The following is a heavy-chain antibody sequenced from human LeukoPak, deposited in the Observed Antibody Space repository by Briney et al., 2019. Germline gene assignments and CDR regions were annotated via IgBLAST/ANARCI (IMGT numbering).Heavy chain of an antibody. CDR3: ARRAGDYSHPYDY. J-gene: IGHJ4*02. Sequence: GGSQRLSCAASGLTVSSNCMSWVRQAPGKGLEWVSFIYSGGNTYYADSVKGRFTISRDNSKNTVHLQMNSLRAEDTAMYYCARRAGDYSHPYDYWGQGTLVTVSS. D-gene: IGHD3-22*01. V-gene: IGHV3-53*01. CDR2: IYSGGNT. CDR1: GLTVSSNC.